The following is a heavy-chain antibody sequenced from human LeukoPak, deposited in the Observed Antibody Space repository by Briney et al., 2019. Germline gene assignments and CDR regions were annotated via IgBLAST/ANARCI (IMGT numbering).Heavy chain of an antibody. J-gene: IGHJ4*02. CDR1: GFTFSSYG. CDR3: ARDRYSYGDNYFDY. V-gene: IGHV3-33*01. D-gene: IGHD5-18*01. Sequence: SGGSLRLSCAASGFTFSSYGMHWVRQAPGKGLEWVAVIWYDGSNKYYADSVKGRFTISRDNSKNTLYLQMNSLRAEDTAVYYCARDRYSYGDNYFDYWGQGTPVTVSS. CDR2: IWYDGSNK.